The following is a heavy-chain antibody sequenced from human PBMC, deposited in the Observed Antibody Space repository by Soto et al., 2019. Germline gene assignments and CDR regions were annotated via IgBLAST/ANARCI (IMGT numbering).Heavy chain of an antibody. CDR1: GGTFSSYA. Sequence: QVQLVQSGAEVKKPGSSVKVSCKASGGTFSSYAISWVRQAPGQWLEWMGGIIPIFGTANYAQKFQGRVTITADDSTSTAYMELSSLRSDDTAVYYCARVNPYRAAARKRYYFDYWCQGTLVTVSS. J-gene: IGHJ4*02. D-gene: IGHD6-13*01. CDR2: IIPIFGTA. CDR3: ARVNPYRAAARKRYYFDY. V-gene: IGHV1-69*01.